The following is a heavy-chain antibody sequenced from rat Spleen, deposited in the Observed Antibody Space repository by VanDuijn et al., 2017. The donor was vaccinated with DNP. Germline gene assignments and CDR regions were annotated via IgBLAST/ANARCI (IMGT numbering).Heavy chain of an antibody. CDR1: VFTFSNRW. CDR3: TSYYDGSYYYFDY. Sequence: EVQLVETGGGLVQPGGSLKLSCVASVFTFSNRWMFWIRQAPGKGLSWMASIHPDGGSTYYPDSVKGRFTISRDNAKSTLYLQMDSLRSEDTATYYCTSYYDGSYYYFDYWGQGVMVTVSS. V-gene: IGHV5-31*01. CDR2: IHPDGGST. D-gene: IGHD1-12*02. J-gene: IGHJ2*01.